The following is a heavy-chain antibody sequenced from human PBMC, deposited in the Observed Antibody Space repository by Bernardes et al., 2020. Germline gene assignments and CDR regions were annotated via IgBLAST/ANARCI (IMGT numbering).Heavy chain of an antibody. D-gene: IGHD3-3*01. CDR2: MYHSGNT. CDR3: ATREDYEFWSGLGY. CDR1: GGSIRSSNW. J-gene: IGHJ4*02. V-gene: IGHV4-4*02. Sequence: SETLSLTCGVSGGSIRSSNWWSWVRQSPGKGLECIGEMYHSGNTSYNPSLKSRVTISVDKSKNKFSLKVSSVTAADTAVYYCATREDYEFWSGLGYLGQGTLVTVSS.